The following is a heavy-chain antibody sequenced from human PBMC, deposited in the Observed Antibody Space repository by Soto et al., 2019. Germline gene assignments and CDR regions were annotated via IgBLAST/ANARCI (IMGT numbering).Heavy chain of an antibody. CDR2: ISYDGSNK. CDR1: GFTFGTYG. Sequence: GGSLRLSCGASGFTFGTYGMHWVRQAPGKGLEWVAVISYDGSNKYYADSVKGRFTISRDNSKNTVYLQMNSLRPEDTAVYYCAKPGGIVGAIFNWFDPWGQGT. V-gene: IGHV3-30*18. CDR3: AKPGGIVGAIFNWFDP. J-gene: IGHJ5*02. D-gene: IGHD1-26*01.